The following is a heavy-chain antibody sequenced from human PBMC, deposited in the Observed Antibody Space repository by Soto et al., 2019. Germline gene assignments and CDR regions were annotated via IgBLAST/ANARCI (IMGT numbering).Heavy chain of an antibody. D-gene: IGHD1-26*01. Sequence: ASVKVSCKASGGTFSSYAISWVRQAPGQGLEWMGGIIPIFGTANYAQKFQGRVTITADESTSTAYMELGSLRSEDTAVYYCARVGSPMGSDPQTLPKRTAYYYYGMDVWGQGTTVTVSS. V-gene: IGHV1-69*13. CDR2: IIPIFGTA. CDR1: GGTFSSYA. J-gene: IGHJ6*02. CDR3: ARVGSPMGSDPQTLPKRTAYYYYGMDV.